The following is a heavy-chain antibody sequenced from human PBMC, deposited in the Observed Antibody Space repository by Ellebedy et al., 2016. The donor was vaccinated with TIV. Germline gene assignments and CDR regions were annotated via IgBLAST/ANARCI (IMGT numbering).Heavy chain of an antibody. Sequence: SETLSLTXAVYGGSFSGYYWSWIRQPPGKGLEWIGEINHSGSTNYNPSLKSRVTISVDTSKNQFSLKLSSVTAADTAVYYCARLGIVGAPWGYWGQGTLVTVSS. D-gene: IGHD1-26*01. CDR1: GGSFSGYY. J-gene: IGHJ4*02. V-gene: IGHV4-34*01. CDR2: INHSGST. CDR3: ARLGIVGAPWGY.